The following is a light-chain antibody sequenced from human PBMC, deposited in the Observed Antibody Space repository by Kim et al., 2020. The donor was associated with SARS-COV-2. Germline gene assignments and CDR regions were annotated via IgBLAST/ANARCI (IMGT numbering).Light chain of an antibody. CDR2: DAS. V-gene: IGKV1-33*01. CDR1: HDINIF. J-gene: IGKJ4*01. CDR3: QQFDTVPLT. Sequence: DIQMTQSPSSLSASVGDRVTITCQASHDINIFLNWLQQKPGEAPKLLISDASSWETGLPSRFSGSGSGTHFTFTISSLQPGYVATYYGQQFDTVPLTFGGGNKVDIK.